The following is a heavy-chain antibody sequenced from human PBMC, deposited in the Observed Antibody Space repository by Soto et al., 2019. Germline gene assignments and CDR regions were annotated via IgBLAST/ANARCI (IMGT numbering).Heavy chain of an antibody. D-gene: IGHD2-21*01. J-gene: IGHJ5*02. CDR2: IYYSGST. V-gene: IGHV4-39*02. CDR3: ARDLGDLYNWFDP. Sequence: SETLSLTCTVSGGSISSSNYYWGWIRQPPGKGLEWIGSIYYSGSTYYNPSLKSRVTISVDTSKNQFSLKLSSVTAADTAVYYCARDLGDLYNWFDPWGQGTLVTVSS. CDR1: GGSISSSNYY.